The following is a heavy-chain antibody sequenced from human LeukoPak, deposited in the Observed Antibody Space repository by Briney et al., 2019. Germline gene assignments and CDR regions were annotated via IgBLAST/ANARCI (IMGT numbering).Heavy chain of an antibody. CDR1: GFTFSSYA. D-gene: IGHD6-19*01. CDR3: AKDLLGYSSAYAHNWFDP. CDR2: ISGRGGST. J-gene: IGHJ5*02. Sequence: GGSLRLSCAASGFTFSSYAMRWVRQAPGKELEWVSAISGRGGSTYYADSVKGRFTISRDNSKNTLYLQMNSLRAEDTAVYYCAKDLLGYSSAYAHNWFDPWGQGTLVTVSS. V-gene: IGHV3-23*01.